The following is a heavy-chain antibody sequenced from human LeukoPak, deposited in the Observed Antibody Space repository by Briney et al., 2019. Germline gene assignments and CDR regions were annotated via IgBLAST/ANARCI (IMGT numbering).Heavy chain of an antibody. CDR3: AKGIRRYPEPSSWSCFDY. D-gene: IGHD6-13*01. CDR1: GFTFSSYA. Sequence: RAGGSLRLSCAASGFTFSSYAMSWVRRPPGKGVEWVSAIIESGVSTYYADSVKGRFTVSRDNSDNTPYLQMNSLRAEDTAVYYCAKGIRRYPEPSSWSCFDYWGQGTLVTVSS. CDR2: IIESGVST. V-gene: IGHV3-23*01. J-gene: IGHJ4*02.